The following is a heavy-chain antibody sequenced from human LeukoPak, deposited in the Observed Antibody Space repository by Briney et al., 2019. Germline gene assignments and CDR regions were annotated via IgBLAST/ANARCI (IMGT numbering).Heavy chain of an antibody. CDR1: GGSISSYY. Sequence: PSETLSLTCTVSGGSISSYYWSWIRQPPGKGLEWIGYIYYSGSTNYNPSLKSRVTISVDTSKNQFSLKLGSVTAADTAVYYCARGMDYFDYWGQGTLVTVSS. CDR2: IYYSGST. CDR3: ARGMDYFDY. D-gene: IGHD2-2*03. J-gene: IGHJ4*02. V-gene: IGHV4-59*01.